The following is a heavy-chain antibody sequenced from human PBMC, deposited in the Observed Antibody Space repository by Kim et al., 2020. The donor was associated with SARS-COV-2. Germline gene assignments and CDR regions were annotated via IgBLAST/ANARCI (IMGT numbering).Heavy chain of an antibody. CDR2: IYYSGST. CDR3: ARDGDWVVGDAFDI. Sequence: SETLSLTCTVSGGSISSGGYYWSWIRQHPGKGLEWIGYIYYSGSTYYNPSLKSRVTISVDTSKNQFSLKLSSVTAADTAVYYCARDGDWVVGDAFDIWGQGTMVTVSS. J-gene: IGHJ3*02. D-gene: IGHD2-15*01. CDR1: GGSISSGGYY. V-gene: IGHV4-31*03.